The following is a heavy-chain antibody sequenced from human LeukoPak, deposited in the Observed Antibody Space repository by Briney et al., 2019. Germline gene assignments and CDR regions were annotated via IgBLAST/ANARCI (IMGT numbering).Heavy chain of an antibody. V-gene: IGHV1-2*02. CDR1: GYTFTGYY. Sequence: GASVTVSFTASGYTFTGYYMHWVRQAPGQGLEWMGWINPNSGGTNYAQKFQGRVTMTRDTSISTAYMELSRLRSDDTAVYYCARADGDYVLGYYYYYYMDVWGKGTTVTVSS. J-gene: IGHJ6*03. CDR3: ARADGDYVLGYYYYYYMDV. CDR2: INPNSGGT. D-gene: IGHD4-17*01.